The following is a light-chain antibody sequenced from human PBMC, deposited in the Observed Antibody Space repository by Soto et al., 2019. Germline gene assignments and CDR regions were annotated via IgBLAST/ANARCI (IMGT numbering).Light chain of an antibody. V-gene: IGKV1-9*01. CDR2: AAS. CDR3: QQFNSYPGLT. Sequence: DIQLTQSPSFLSASVGDRVTITCRASQGISSYLAWYQQKPGKAPKLLIYAASTYQSGVPSRFSGSGSETEVTHINSSLQPEDYATYYCQQFNSYPGLTFGPGTKVDIK. CDR1: QGISSY. J-gene: IGKJ3*01.